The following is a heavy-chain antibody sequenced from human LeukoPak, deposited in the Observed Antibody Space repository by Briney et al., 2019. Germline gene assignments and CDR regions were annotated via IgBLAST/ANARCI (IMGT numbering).Heavy chain of an antibody. D-gene: IGHD3-22*01. CDR1: GGTFSSYA. Sequence: SVKVSCKASGGTFSSYAISWARQAPGQGLEWMGGIIPIFGTANYAQKFQGRVTITADESTSTAYMELSSLRSDDTAVYYCARDSITMIKDFWGQGTLVTVSS. J-gene: IGHJ4*02. CDR2: IIPIFGTA. CDR3: ARDSITMIKDF. V-gene: IGHV1-69*01.